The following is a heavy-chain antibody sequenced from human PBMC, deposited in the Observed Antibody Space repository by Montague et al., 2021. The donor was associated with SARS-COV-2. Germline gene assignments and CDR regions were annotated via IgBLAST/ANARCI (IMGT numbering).Heavy chain of an antibody. J-gene: IGHJ4*02. CDR2: IYHWGST. D-gene: IGHD2-21*01. CDR1: GGAINSSNW. V-gene: IGHV4-4*02. CDR3: ARGSRVVGITPGFRY. Sequence: SETLSLTCVVSGGAINSSNWWSWVRQPPGKGLEWIGEIYHWGSTNYNPPLKSRVTISIDKSTNQLSLKLSSVTAADTAMYYCARGSRVVGITPGFRYWGQGTQVAVSS.